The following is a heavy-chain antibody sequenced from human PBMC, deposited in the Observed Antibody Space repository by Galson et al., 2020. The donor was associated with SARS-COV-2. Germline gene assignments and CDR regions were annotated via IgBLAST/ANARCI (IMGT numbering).Heavy chain of an antibody. CDR2: ISYDGSSK. CDR1: GFTFSSYA. J-gene: IGHJ3*02. D-gene: IGHD2-15*01. CDR3: ARDGWFSNRLDAFDI. Sequence: QLGESLKISCAASGFTFSSYAMHWVRQGPGKGLEWVAVISYDGSSKYYADSVKGRFTISRDNSKNTLYLQMNSLRAEDTAVYYCARDGWFSNRLDAFDIWGQGTMVTVSS. V-gene: IGHV3-30*04.